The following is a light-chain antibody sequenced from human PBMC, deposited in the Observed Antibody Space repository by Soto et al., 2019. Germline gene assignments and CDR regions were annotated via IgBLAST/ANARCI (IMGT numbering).Light chain of an antibody. CDR1: QSVSSIY. J-gene: IGKJ2*01. Sequence: IVLTQSPGTLSLSPGDRATLSCRASQSVSSIYLAWYQQKPGQAPRLLIYRASSRATGIPDRFSGSGSGTDFTLTISRLEPEDFAVYYCQQYGGSPPYTFGQATKLEIK. CDR2: RAS. CDR3: QQYGGSPPYT. V-gene: IGKV3-20*01.